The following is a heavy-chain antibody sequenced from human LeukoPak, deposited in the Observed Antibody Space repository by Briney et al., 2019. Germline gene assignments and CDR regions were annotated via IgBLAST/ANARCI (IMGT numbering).Heavy chain of an antibody. J-gene: IGHJ5*02. CDR2: ISAYNGDT. V-gene: IGHV1-18*01. CDR1: GYTFTSYG. Sequence: ASVKVSCKASGYTFTSYGISWVRQAPGQGLEWMGWISAYNGDTNYAQKLQGRVTMTTDTSTSTAYMELRSLRSDDTAVYYCARDRRATYYYDSSGYYHNWFDPWGQGTLVTVSS. D-gene: IGHD3-22*01. CDR3: ARDRRATYYYDSSGYYHNWFDP.